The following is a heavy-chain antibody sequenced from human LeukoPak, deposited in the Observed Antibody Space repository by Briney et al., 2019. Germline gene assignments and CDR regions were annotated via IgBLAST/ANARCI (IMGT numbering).Heavy chain of an antibody. D-gene: IGHD2/OR15-2a*01. CDR2: ISYHGSDK. V-gene: IGHV3-30*04. CDR1: GFTFSTYA. Sequence: GGSLRLSCVASGFTFSTYAMHWVRQAPGKGLEWVAVISYHGSDKYYGDSVKGRFTISRDNSKNTPYLQMNSLRTEDTAVFYCARAINSAWHNIDYWGQGTLVTVSS. J-gene: IGHJ4*02. CDR3: ARAINSAWHNIDY.